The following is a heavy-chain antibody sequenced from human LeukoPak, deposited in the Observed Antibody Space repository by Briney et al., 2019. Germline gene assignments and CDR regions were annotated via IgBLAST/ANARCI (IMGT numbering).Heavy chain of an antibody. CDR1: GFTFSNAW. J-gene: IGHJ4*02. CDR3: TTGVNYGDSPFDY. CDR2: IKSKTDGGTT. D-gene: IGHD4-17*01. V-gene: IGHV3-15*01. Sequence: GSLRLSCAASGFTFSNAWMSWVRQAPGKXLXXXXXIKSKTDGGTTDYAXPVKGRFTISRDDSKNTLYLQMNSLRTEDTALYYCTTGVNYGDSPFDYWGQGTLVAVSS.